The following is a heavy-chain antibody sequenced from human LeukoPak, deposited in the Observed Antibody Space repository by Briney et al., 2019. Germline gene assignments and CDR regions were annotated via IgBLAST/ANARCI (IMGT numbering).Heavy chain of an antibody. J-gene: IGHJ4*02. CDR3: ARGAYGGKNLDY. CDR2: IYYSGST. CDR1: GGSISSGGYY. V-gene: IGHV4-31*02. D-gene: IGHD4-23*01. Sequence: SETLSLTCTVSGGSISSGGYYWSWIRQHPGKGLEWIGYIYYSGSTYYNPSLKSRVTISVGTSKNQFSLKLSSVTAADTAVYYCARGAYGGKNLDYWGQGTLVTVSS.